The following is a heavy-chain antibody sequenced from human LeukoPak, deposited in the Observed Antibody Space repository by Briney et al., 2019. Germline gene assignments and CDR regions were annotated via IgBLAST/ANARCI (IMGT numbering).Heavy chain of an antibody. D-gene: IGHD4-23*01. CDR3: YGANAEH. Sequence: GGSLRLSCAASGFTFSSYWMHWVRQAPGKGLVWVSGTNTDGSSTMYADSVKGRLTIARDNAKNTLYLQMNSLRAEDTAVYYCYGANAEHWGQGTLVTVSS. CDR2: TNTDGSST. CDR1: GFTFSSYW. V-gene: IGHV3-74*03. J-gene: IGHJ1*01.